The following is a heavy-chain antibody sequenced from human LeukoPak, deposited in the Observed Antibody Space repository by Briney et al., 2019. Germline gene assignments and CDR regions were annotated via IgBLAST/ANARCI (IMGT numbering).Heavy chain of an antibody. CDR3: VKDMAGNYDY. J-gene: IGHJ4*02. CDR1: GFTVNSNY. D-gene: IGHD4-11*01. V-gene: IGHV3-74*01. CDR2: INTDGSST. Sequence: PGGSLRLSCAASGFTVNSNYMNWVRQAPGKGLVWVSRINTDGSSTNYADSVTGRFTISRDNAENTLYLQMNSLRAEDTAIYYCVKDMAGNYDYWGQGTLVTVSS.